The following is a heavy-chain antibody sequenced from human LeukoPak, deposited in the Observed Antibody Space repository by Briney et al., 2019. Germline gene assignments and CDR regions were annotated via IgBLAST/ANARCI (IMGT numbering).Heavy chain of an antibody. CDR2: ISYDGSNK. CDR1: GFTSSSYA. CDR3: AKDQAYYDSSGYYYELDY. Sequence: GGSLRLSCAASGFTSSSYAMHWVRQAPGKGLEWVAVISYDGSNKYYADSVKGRFTISRDNSKNTLYLQMNSLRAEDTAVYYCAKDQAYYDSSGYYYELDYWGQGTLVTVSS. V-gene: IGHV3-30*04. D-gene: IGHD3-22*01. J-gene: IGHJ4*02.